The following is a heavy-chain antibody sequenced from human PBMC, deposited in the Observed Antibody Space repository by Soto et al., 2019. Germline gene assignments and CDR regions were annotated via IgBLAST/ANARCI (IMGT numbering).Heavy chain of an antibody. CDR1: GGSISSYY. CDR2: VYPSGST. V-gene: IGHV4-59*08. Sequence: SETLSLTCTVSGGSISSYYWTWMRQPPGKGLEWIGYVYPSGSTKYNPSLRSRVTISLDTSKSQFSLKLNSVTAADTAVYYCARRKTRPEAFDYWGQGILVTVSS. CDR3: ARRKTRPEAFDY. J-gene: IGHJ4*02.